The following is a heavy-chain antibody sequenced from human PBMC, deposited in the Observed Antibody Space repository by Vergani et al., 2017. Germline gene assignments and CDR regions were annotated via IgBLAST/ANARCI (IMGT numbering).Heavy chain of an antibody. CDR2: ISSSSSTI. V-gene: IGHV3-48*01. D-gene: IGHD2-15*01. Sequence: EVQLVESGGGLVQPGGSLRLSCAASGFTFSSYSMNWVRQAPGKGLEWVSYISSSSSTIYYADSVKGRFTISRDNAKNSLYLQMNSLRAEDTAVYYCARFRGYCSGGSCYSFDYWGQGTLVTVSS. J-gene: IGHJ4*02. CDR3: ARFRGYCSGGSCYSFDY. CDR1: GFTFSSYS.